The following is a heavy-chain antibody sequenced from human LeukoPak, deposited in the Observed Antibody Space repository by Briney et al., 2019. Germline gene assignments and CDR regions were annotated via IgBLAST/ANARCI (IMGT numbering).Heavy chain of an antibody. D-gene: IGHD3-16*01. CDR1: GGSISSGSYY. J-gene: IGHJ6*03. Sequence: PSQTLSLTWTVSGGSISSGSYYWSWIRQPAGKGLEWIGRIYTSGSTNYNPSLKSRVTISVDTSKNQFSLKLSSVTAADTAVYYCARDGGPYYYYYMDVWGKGTTVTVSS. CDR2: IYTSGST. V-gene: IGHV4-61*02. CDR3: ARDGGPYYYYYMDV.